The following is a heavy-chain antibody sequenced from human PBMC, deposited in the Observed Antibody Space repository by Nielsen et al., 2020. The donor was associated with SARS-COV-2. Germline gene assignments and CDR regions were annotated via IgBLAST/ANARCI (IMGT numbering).Heavy chain of an antibody. V-gene: IGHV3-7*01. D-gene: IGHD2-2*01. J-gene: IGHJ6*02. CDR2: IKKDGSAK. CDR1: GFTVSSFV. CDR3: AREVVLGDFYYGMDV. Sequence: GESLKISCEASGFTVSSFVMTWVRQAPGKGLEWVANIKKDGSAKYYLDSVKGRFTISRDSAQNSVFLQMNSLRVEDTAVYYCAREVVLGDFYYGMDVWGQGTTVTVSS.